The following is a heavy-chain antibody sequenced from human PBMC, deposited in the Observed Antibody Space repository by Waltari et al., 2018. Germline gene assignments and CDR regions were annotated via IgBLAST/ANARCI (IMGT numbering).Heavy chain of an antibody. Sequence: EVQLVQSGAAVKKPGESLKIYCKGFGYRITNYWIGWVRQMTGKGLEWMGITYPGESDTRYSPSFQGQVTISADKSISTAYLQWSSLKASDTAMYYCASSLGGELHYWGQGTLVAVSS. V-gene: IGHV5-51*01. CDR1: GYRITNYW. CDR2: TYPGESDT. J-gene: IGHJ4*02. CDR3: ASSLGGELHY. D-gene: IGHD1-26*01.